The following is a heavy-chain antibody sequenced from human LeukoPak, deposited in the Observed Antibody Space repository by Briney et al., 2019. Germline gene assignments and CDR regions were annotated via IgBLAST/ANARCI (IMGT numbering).Heavy chain of an antibody. Sequence: GGSLRLSCAASGFTFSSYSMNWVRQAPGKGLEWVSSIGTSSIYIYYADSVKGRFTISRDNAKNSLYLQLNSLRAEDTAVYYCARSQPRDSGTYLFDWFDPWGQGTLVTVSS. CDR3: ARSQPRDSGTYLFDWFDP. J-gene: IGHJ5*02. D-gene: IGHD3-10*01. CDR2: IGTSSIYI. V-gene: IGHV3-21*01. CDR1: GFTFSSYS.